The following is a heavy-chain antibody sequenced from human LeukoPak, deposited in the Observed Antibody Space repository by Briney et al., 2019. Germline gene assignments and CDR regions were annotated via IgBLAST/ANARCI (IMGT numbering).Heavy chain of an antibody. V-gene: IGHV1-69*04. D-gene: IGHD2-21*02. CDR1: GGTFSIYT. CDR3: ARERGDYVSLNFGY. CDR2: IIPILGIA. J-gene: IGHJ4*02. Sequence: SVKVSCKASGGTFSIYTISWVRQAPGQGLEWMGRIIPILGIANYAQKFQGRVTITADKSTSTAYMELSSLRSEDTAVYYCARERGDYVSLNFGYWGKGTLVTVSS.